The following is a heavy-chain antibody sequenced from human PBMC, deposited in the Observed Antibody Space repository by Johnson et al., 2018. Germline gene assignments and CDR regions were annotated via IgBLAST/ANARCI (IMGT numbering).Heavy chain of an antibody. D-gene: IGHD1-1*01. CDR3: SKGRERRWNVASAVDV. Sequence: QVQLVQSGGGVVQPGRSLRLSCVASGFRFSGYGMHWVRPAPGQGLVWVAFISYDGRNKNYADPVEGRFTLSRDNSKNTLYLQVDSRRAADTAVYYCSKGRERRWNVASAVDVWGQGKVVTVSA. V-gene: IGHV3-30*18. CDR1: GFRFSGYG. J-gene: IGHJ3*01. CDR2: ISYDGRNK.